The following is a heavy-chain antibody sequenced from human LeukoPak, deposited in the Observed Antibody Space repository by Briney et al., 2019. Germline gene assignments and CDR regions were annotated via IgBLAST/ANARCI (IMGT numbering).Heavy chain of an antibody. CDR3: ARGKRWGSRSGDFYH. J-gene: IGHJ4*02. V-gene: IGHV4-30-4*01. CDR1: GGSISSGDYY. CDR2: IYYSGST. Sequence: SQTLSLTCTVSGGSISSGDYYWSWIRQPPGKGLEWIGYIYYSGSTYYNPSLKSRVTISVDTSKNQFSLKLSSVTAADTAVYYCARGKRWGSRSGDFYHWGQGTLVTVSS. D-gene: IGHD2-21*01.